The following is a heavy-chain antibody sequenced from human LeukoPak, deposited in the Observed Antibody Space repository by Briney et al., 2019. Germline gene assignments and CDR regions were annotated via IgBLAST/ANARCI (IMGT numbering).Heavy chain of an antibody. D-gene: IGHD5-18*01. CDR3: ARDRMDTGTYFDY. CDR1: GYTFTTYG. Sequence: GASVKVSCGSSGYTFTTYGITWVRQAPGQGLEWMGWISTYNGNTNYAQKLQGRVTMTTDTSTSTAYMELRSLRSDDTAMYYCARDRMDTGTYFDYWGQGTLVTVSS. V-gene: IGHV1-18*01. CDR2: ISTYNGNT. J-gene: IGHJ4*02.